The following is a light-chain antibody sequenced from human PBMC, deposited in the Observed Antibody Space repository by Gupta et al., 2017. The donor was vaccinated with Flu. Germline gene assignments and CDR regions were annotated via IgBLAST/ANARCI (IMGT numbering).Light chain of an antibody. CDR2: DAF. CDR1: QSVSSNF. J-gene: IGKJ4*01. V-gene: IGKV3-20*01. CDR3: QQYYSSPLT. Sequence: GTLSLSPGERATLSCRASQSVSSNFLAWYQQKPGQAPRLLIYDAFNRATGIPDRFSGSGSGTDFTLTISRLEPEDFAVYYCQQYYSSPLTFGGGTKVEIK.